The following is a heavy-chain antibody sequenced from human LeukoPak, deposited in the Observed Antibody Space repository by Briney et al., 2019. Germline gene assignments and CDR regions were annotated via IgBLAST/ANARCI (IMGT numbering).Heavy chain of an antibody. D-gene: IGHD3-10*01. V-gene: IGHV1-2*02. Sequence: ASVKVSCKASGYTFTSYAMNWVRQAPGQGLEWMGWINPNSGGTNYAQKFQGRVTMTRDTSISTAYMELSRLRSDDTAVYYCARGGSTYSYGSGSYDAFDIWGQGTMVTASS. CDR1: GYTFTSYA. CDR3: ARGGSTYSYGSGSYDAFDI. CDR2: INPNSGGT. J-gene: IGHJ3*02.